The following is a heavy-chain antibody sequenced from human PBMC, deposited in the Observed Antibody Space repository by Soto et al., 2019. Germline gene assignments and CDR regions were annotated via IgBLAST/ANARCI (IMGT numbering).Heavy chain of an antibody. D-gene: IGHD2-2*02. CDR2: INHSGNT. Sequence: QVLLQQWGAGLLKPSETLSLTCAVYGGSFSGCYWSWIRQPPGKGLEWIGEINHSGNTNYNPSLKSRVTISVDTSKNQFSLEVSSVTAADTAVYYCAKSNTGFDPWGQGNLVTVSS. CDR1: GGSFSGCY. J-gene: IGHJ5*02. V-gene: IGHV4-34*01. CDR3: AKSNTGFDP.